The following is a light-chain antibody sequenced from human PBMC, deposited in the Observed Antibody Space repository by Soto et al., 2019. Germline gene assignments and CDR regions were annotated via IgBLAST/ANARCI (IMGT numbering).Light chain of an antibody. V-gene: IGKV2-28*01. CDR1: QSLLHGNGYNY. CDR3: IQALQTLYT. Sequence: DIVMTQSPLSLPVTPGEPASISCRSSQSLLHGNGYNYLDWYLQKPGQSPQLLIYLASKRVSGVSDRFSGSGSGTDFTLKISRVEAEDVGVYYCIQALQTLYTFGLGTKLAIK. J-gene: IGKJ2*01. CDR2: LAS.